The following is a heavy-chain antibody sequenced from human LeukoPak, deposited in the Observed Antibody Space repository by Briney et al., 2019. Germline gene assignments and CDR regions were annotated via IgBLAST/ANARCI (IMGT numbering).Heavy chain of an antibody. J-gene: IGHJ4*02. V-gene: IGHV3-23*01. CDR1: GFTFSAYG. CDR3: GRALRIYYYFDY. D-gene: IGHD1-26*01. Sequence: GGTLRLSCTASGFTFSAYGMSWVRQAPGKGLEWVSSISRSGDNTYYADSVKGRFTISRDNSKNTLYLQMNSLRAEDTAVYYCGRALRIYYYFDYWGQGTLVTVSS. CDR2: ISRSGDNT.